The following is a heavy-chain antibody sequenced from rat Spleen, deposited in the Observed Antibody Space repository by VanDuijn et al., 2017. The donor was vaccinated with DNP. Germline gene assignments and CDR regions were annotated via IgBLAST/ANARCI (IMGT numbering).Heavy chain of an antibody. CDR2: ISYDGSRI. J-gene: IGHJ3*01. V-gene: IGHV5-7*01. CDR1: GFTFSDYA. CDR3: ARPYYYRYSGWFVY. Sequence: EVQLVESGGGLVQPGRSVKLSCAASGFTFSDYAMAWVRQAPKKGLEWVATISYDGSRIYYRDSVKGRFTISRDNAKSTLYLQMNSLRSEDMATYYCARPYYYRYSGWFVYWGQGTLVTVSS. D-gene: IGHD1-2*01.